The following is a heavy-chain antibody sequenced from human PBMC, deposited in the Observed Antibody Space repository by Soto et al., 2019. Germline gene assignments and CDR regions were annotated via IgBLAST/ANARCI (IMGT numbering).Heavy chain of an antibody. CDR2: ISYDGSNK. J-gene: IGHJ4*02. V-gene: IGHV3-30-3*01. CDR3: ARALQWELDLFDY. D-gene: IGHD1-26*01. Sequence: QVQLVESGGGVVQPGRSLRLSCAASGFTFSSYAMHWVRQAPGKGLEWVAVISYDGSNKYYADSVKGRFTISRDNSKNTLYLQMNSLRAEDTAVYYCARALQWELDLFDYWGQGTLVTVSS. CDR1: GFTFSSYA.